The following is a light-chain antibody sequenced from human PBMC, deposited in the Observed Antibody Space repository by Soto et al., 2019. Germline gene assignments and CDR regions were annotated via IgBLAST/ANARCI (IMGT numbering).Light chain of an antibody. V-gene: IGKV2-28*01. Sequence: DIVMTQSPLYLPVTPGEPASISCRPSQSLLHSDGYNYLDWYLQKPGQSPQLLIYLGSNRASGVPDRFSGSGSGTDFTLKISRVEAEDVGVYYCMQALQTPLFTFGPGTKVDLK. CDR3: MQALQTPLFT. J-gene: IGKJ3*01. CDR1: QSLLHSDGYNY. CDR2: LGS.